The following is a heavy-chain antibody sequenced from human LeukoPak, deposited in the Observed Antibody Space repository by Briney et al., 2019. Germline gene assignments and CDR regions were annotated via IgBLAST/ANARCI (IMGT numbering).Heavy chain of an antibody. D-gene: IGHD7-27*01. CDR2: IYHSGST. J-gene: IGHJ4*02. V-gene: IGHV4-38-2*02. CDR3: ARDGLGTDY. CDR1: GYSISSGYY. Sequence: PSETLSLTCTVSGYSISSGYYWGWIRQPPGKGLEWIGSIYHSGSTYYNPSLKSRVTISVDTSKSQFSLTLSSVTAADTAVYYCARDGLGTDYWGQGTLVTVSS.